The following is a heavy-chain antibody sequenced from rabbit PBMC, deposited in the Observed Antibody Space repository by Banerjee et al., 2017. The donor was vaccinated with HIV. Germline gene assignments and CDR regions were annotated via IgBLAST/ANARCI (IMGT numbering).Heavy chain of an antibody. D-gene: IGHD1-1*01. CDR3: ARDPGSAYRDL. CDR2: IYPDYGTT. Sequence: QEQLVESGGGLVTLGGSLKLSCKASGIDFSSYGISWVRQAPGKGLEWIAYIYPDYGTTDYASWVNGRFTISKTSSTTVTLQMTSLTAADTATYFCARDPGSAYRDLWGQGTLVTVS. J-gene: IGHJ4*01. V-gene: IGHV1S45*01. CDR1: GIDFSSYG.